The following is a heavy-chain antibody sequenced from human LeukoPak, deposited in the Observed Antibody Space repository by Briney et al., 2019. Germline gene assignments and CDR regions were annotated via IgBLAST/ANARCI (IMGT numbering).Heavy chain of an antibody. V-gene: IGHV1-69*06. CDR1: GGTFSSYA. D-gene: IGHD1-26*01. CDR3: ARGGALFDP. Sequence: GSSVKVSCKASGGTFSSYAITWVRQAPGQGLEWMGGIIPIFGTAKYAQNFQGRVTITADKSTSTAYMELSSLRSEDTAVYYCARGGALFDPWGQGTLVTVSS. J-gene: IGHJ5*02. CDR2: IIPIFGTA.